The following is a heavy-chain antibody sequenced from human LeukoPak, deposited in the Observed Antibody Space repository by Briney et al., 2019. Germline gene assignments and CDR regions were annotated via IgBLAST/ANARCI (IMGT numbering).Heavy chain of an antibody. CDR1: GYTFTSYD. D-gene: IGHD3-22*01. CDR2: ISAYNGNT. Sequence: ASVKVSCKASGYTFTSYDINWVRQAPGQGLEWMGWISAYNGNTNYAQKLQGRVTMTTDTSTSTAYMELRSLRSDDTAVYYCARDRVVAYRGPADYWGQGTLVTVSS. J-gene: IGHJ4*02. CDR3: ARDRVVAYRGPADY. V-gene: IGHV1-18*01.